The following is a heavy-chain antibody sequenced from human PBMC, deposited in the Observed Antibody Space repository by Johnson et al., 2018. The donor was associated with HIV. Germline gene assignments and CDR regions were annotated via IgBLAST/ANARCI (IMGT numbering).Heavy chain of an antibody. CDR1: GFTFNSFG. Sequence: VQLVESGGGVVRPGGSLSLSCAASGFTFNSFGVHWVRQAPGKGLEWVAFIRDDGSNKYYADSVKGRFTISRDNSKNTLYLQMNTLRAEDTAVYYCARDPFLPLGIWGQGTVVTVSS. CDR2: IRDDGSNK. CDR3: ARDPFLPLGI. J-gene: IGHJ3*02. D-gene: IGHD7-27*01. V-gene: IGHV3-30*02.